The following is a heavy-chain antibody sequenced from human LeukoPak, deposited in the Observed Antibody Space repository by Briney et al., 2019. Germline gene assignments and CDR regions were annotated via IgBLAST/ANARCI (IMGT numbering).Heavy chain of an antibody. CDR1: GFTFSSYA. D-gene: IGHD2-15*01. CDR3: AKDKLGYCSGGSCPLPSFDY. V-gene: IGHV3-23*01. J-gene: IGHJ4*02. Sequence: GGSLRLSCAASGFTFSSYAMSWVRQAPGKGLEWVSAIGGSGGSTYYADSVKGRFTISRDNSKSTLYLQMKSLRAEDTAVYYCAKDKLGYCSGGSCPLPSFDYWGQGTLVTVSS. CDR2: IGGSGGST.